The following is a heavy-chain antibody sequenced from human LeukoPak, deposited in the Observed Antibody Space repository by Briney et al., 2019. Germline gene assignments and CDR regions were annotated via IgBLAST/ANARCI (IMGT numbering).Heavy chain of an antibody. D-gene: IGHD5-24*01. CDR3: AKDRNYRDLDSLDV. V-gene: IGHV3-9*01. CDR2: INWNSGDV. J-gene: IGHJ3*01. CDR1: GFRFEDYG. Sequence: PGGSLRLSCAASGFRFEDYGMHWVRQVPGKGLEWVSGINWNSGDVGYADSVKGRFTISRDNARTSLYLQMNSLRAEDTAFYYCAKDRNYRDLDSLDVWGQGTMVTVSS.